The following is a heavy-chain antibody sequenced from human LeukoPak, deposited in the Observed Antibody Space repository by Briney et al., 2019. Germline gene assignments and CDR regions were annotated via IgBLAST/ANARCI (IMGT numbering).Heavy chain of an antibody. CDR1: GGSFSGYY. V-gene: IGHV4-34*01. CDR3: GRGANIWNV. J-gene: IGHJ4*02. CDR2: INHSGST. D-gene: IGHD1-1*01. Sequence: SETLSLTCAVYGGSFSGYYWSWIRQPPGKGLEWIGEINHSGSTNYNPSLKSRVTISVDTSKNQFSLKLSSVTAADTAVYYCGRGANIWNVWGQGILVTVSS.